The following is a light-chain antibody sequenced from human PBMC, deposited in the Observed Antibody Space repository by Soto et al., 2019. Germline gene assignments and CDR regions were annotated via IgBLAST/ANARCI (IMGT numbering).Light chain of an antibody. Sequence: IQMTQSPSSLSASVGDRVTITCRASQSISSYLNWYQQKPGKAPNLLIYGASNLQSGVPSRFSGSGSGTDFTLTISSLQPEDFATYYCQQSFSTLALTFGGGTTVEIK. CDR1: QSISSY. CDR3: QQSFSTLALT. V-gene: IGKV1-39*01. CDR2: GAS. J-gene: IGKJ4*01.